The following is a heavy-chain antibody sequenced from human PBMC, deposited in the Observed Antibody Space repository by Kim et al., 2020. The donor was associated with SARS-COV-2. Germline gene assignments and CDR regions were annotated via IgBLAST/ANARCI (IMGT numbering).Heavy chain of an antibody. CDR3: TTDRGAYCGGDCYEGY. CDR2: IKSTGDGGTI. J-gene: IGHJ4*02. V-gene: IGHV3-15*01. CDR1: GFNFNKAW. Sequence: GGSLRRSCAASGFNFNKAWMSWVRQAPGKGLEWVGRIKSTGDGGTIDYAAPAKGRFTISRDDSKNTVDLQMNSLKTEDTAVYYCTTDRGAYCGGDCYEGYWGQGTLVTVSS. D-gene: IGHD2-21*02.